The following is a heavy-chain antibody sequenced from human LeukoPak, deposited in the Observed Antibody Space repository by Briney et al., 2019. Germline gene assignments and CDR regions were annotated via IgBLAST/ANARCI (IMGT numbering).Heavy chain of an antibody. Sequence: GASVKVSCKASGGTFSSYAISWVRQAPGQGLEWMGGIIPIFGTANYAQKFQGRVTITADESTSTAYMELSSLRSEDTAVYYCARAYCGGDCYSPRDAFDIWGQGTMVTVSS. V-gene: IGHV1-69*13. J-gene: IGHJ3*02. CDR3: ARAYCGGDCYSPRDAFDI. D-gene: IGHD2-21*01. CDR2: IIPIFGTA. CDR1: GGTFSSYA.